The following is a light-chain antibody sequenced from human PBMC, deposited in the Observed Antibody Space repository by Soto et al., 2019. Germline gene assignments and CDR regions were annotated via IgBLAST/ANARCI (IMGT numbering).Light chain of an antibody. CDR2: EDF. CDR1: STDVGEYNY. CDR3: SSYAGRDSWR. V-gene: IGLV2-8*01. Sequence: QSALTQPPSASGSPGQSVTISCTGTSTDVGEYNYVSWYQHHPGKAPKLLIYEDFRRPSGVPDRFSGSKSGNTASLTVSGLQAEDEADYYCSSYAGRDSWRFGGGTKLTVL. J-gene: IGLJ3*02.